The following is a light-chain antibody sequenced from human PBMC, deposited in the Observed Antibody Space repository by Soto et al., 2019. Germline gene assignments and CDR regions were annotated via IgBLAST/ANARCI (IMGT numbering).Light chain of an antibody. J-gene: IGLJ1*01. CDR2: GNS. CDR3: LISYNGPYV. V-gene: IGLV1-40*01. CDR1: SSNIGAGYD. Sequence: QSVLTQPPSVSGAPGQRVTISCTGSSSNIGAGYDVHWYQQLPGTAPKLLIYGNSNRPSGVPDRFSGSKSGTSASLAITGLQAEDEADYYCLISYNGPYVFGTGTKLTVL.